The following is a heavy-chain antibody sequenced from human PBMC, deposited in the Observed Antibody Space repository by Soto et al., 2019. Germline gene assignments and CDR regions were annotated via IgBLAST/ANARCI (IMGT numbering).Heavy chain of an antibody. CDR3: ARSWPWYSSSWYYFDY. Sequence: GGSLRLSCVASGFTFSDYYMSWIRQAPGKGLEWVSYISSSGSTIYYADSVKGRFTISRDNTKNSLYLQMNSLRAEDTAVYYCARSWPWYSSSWYYFDYWGQGTLVTVSS. CDR1: GFTFSDYY. J-gene: IGHJ4*02. D-gene: IGHD6-13*01. V-gene: IGHV3-11*01. CDR2: ISSSGSTI.